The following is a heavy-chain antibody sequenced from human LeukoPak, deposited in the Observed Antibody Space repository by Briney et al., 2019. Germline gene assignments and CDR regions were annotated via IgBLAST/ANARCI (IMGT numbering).Heavy chain of an antibody. Sequence: PSETLSLTCTVSGYSISSGYYWGWIRQPPGKGLEWIGSIYHSGSTYYNPSLKSRVTISVDTSKNQFSLKLSSVTAADTAVYYCARLVVTSGVYFDYWGQGSLVTVSS. CDR1: GYSISSGYY. D-gene: IGHD4-23*01. CDR3: ARLVVTSGVYFDY. CDR2: IYHSGST. J-gene: IGHJ4*02. V-gene: IGHV4-38-2*02.